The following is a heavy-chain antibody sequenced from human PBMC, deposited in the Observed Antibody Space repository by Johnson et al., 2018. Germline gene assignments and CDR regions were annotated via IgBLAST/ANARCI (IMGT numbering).Heavy chain of an antibody. CDR2: ISYDGSNK. CDR3: AATPGDLAFDI. V-gene: IGHV3-30*03. CDR1: GFTFSSYG. D-gene: IGHD7-27*01. J-gene: IGHJ3*02. Sequence: VQLVESGGGVVQPGRSLRLSCAASGFTFSSYGMHWVRQAPGKGLEWVAVISYDGSNKYYADSVKGRFTISRDNSKNTLYLQMNSLRAEDTAVYYCAATPGDLAFDIWGQGTMVTVSS.